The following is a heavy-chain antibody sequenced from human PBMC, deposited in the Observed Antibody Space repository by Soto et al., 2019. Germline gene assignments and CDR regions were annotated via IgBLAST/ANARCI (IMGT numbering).Heavy chain of an antibody. CDR2: IYYTGNT. Sequence: QVQLQESGPGLVKPSQTLSLTCTVSGGSISSGGTGSYWTWIRQLPGKGLEWIGYIYYTGNTYYNPSLKRRPTISIDTSDTQFSLPLTSVTAADTAVYFCASGHDAYKVRYWGQGTLVTVSS. D-gene: IGHD1-1*01. V-gene: IGHV4-31*03. CDR3: ASGHDAYKVRY. J-gene: IGHJ4*02. CDR1: GGSISSGGTGSY.